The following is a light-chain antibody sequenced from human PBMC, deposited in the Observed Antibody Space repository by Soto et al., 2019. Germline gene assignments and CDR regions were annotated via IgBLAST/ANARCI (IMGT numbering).Light chain of an antibody. V-gene: IGKV1-5*03. CDR3: QQYNSYSEA. J-gene: IGKJ1*01. CDR2: KAS. Sequence: DSQITQCPSTMCGSVGDRVTITCWASQTISSWLAWYQQKPGKAPKLLIYKASTLKSGVPSRFSGSGSGTEFTLTISSLQPDDFATYYCQQYNSYSEAFGQGTKVDIK. CDR1: QTISSW.